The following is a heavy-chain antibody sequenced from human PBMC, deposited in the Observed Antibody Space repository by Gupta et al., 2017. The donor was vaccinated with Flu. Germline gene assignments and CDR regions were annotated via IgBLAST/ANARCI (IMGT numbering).Heavy chain of an antibody. Sequence: EVQLVESGGGLVQPGGSVRLSCASSGFTFCTYWMSWVRQAPGKGLEWVANIRQDGSEKYYVDSLKGRFTISRDNAKNSLYLQMNSLRAEDTAVYYCARVGVAGTSNWFDPWGQGTLVTVSS. CDR1: GFTFCTYW. V-gene: IGHV3-7*01. D-gene: IGHD6-19*01. J-gene: IGHJ5*02. CDR2: IRQDGSEK. CDR3: ARVGVAGTSNWFDP.